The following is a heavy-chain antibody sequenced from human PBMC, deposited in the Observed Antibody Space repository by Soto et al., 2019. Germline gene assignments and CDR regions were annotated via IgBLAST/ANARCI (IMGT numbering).Heavy chain of an antibody. Sequence: GASEKVSCKASSFIFTSYGINWLRQAPGQGLEWMGWISGYNGNTKYGQKFQDRVTLTADTSTATAFMEVRSLRGDDSAVYYCATSGGHHFGMDVWGQGTTVTVSS. D-gene: IGHD2-8*02. CDR3: ATSGGHHFGMDV. J-gene: IGHJ6*02. CDR2: ISGYNGNT. CDR1: SFIFTSYG. V-gene: IGHV1-18*01.